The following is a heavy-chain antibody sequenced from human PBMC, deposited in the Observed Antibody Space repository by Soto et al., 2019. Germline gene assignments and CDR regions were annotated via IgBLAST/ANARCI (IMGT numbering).Heavy chain of an antibody. CDR2: ISAYNGNT. D-gene: IGHD1-26*01. J-gene: IGHJ6*03. CDR1: GYTFTIYG. Sequence: ASVKVSCKASGYTFTIYGISWVLQAPGQGLEWMGWISAYNGNTNYAQKLQGRVTMTTDTSTSTAYMELRSLRSDDTAVYYCARVIVGHYYHYYYLAVPGQLTTVPVSS. CDR3: ARVIVGHYYHYYYLAV. V-gene: IGHV1-18*01.